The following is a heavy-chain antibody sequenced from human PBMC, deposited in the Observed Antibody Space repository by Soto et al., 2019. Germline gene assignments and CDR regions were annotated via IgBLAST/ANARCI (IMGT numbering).Heavy chain of an antibody. V-gene: IGHV4-39*01. CDR2: VYHTGNT. Sequence: QVRLQESGPGLVKPSETLSLACSVSGGSISSILYYWGWVRQPPGPGLEWLGAVYHTGNTWYNPSLKSRVTISVVTSKSPFSVKLKSWSAPDTAIYYCAIQTGAFGYYFDSWGPGLLGTISS. CDR1: GGSISSILYY. D-gene: IGHD3-3*01. J-gene: IGHJ4*02. CDR3: AIQTGAFGYYFDS.